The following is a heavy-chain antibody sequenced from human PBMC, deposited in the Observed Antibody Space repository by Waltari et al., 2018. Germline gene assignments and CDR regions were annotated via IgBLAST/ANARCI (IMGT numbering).Heavy chain of an antibody. V-gene: IGHV3-7*01. CDR3: ARAPCGGDCYNFDY. Sequence: EVQLVESGGGLVQPGGSLRLSCAASGFTFSSYWMSWVRQAPGKGLEWVANIKQDGSEKYYGDSVKGRFTISRDNAKNSLYLQMNSLRAEDTAVYYCARAPCGGDCYNFDYWGQGTLVTVSS. D-gene: IGHD2-21*01. CDR1: GFTFSSYW. CDR2: IKQDGSEK. J-gene: IGHJ4*02.